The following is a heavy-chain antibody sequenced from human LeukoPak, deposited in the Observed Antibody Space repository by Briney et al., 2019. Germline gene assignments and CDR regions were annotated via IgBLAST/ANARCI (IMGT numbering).Heavy chain of an antibody. D-gene: IGHD3-22*01. CDR3: ARDRGWRSGGYYLYYFDF. Sequence: GGSLRLSCAASGFTFSSSAMSWVRQAPGEGLEWVASIKGDGSEKYYVDSVKGRFTISRDNAKNSLYLQMNSLRAEDTAVYFCARDRGWRSGGYYLYYFDFWGQGTLVTVSS. CDR1: GFTFSSSA. V-gene: IGHV3-7*01. CDR2: IKGDGSEK. J-gene: IGHJ4*02.